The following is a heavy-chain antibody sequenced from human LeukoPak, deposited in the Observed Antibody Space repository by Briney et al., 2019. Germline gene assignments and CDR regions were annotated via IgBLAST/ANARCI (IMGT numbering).Heavy chain of an antibody. CDR1: GGSISSSSYY. CDR2: TYYSGST. D-gene: IGHD6-13*01. CDR3: ATRGYYSSSWSY. J-gene: IGHJ4*02. Sequence: SETLSLTCTVSGGSISSSSYYWGWIRQPPGKGLEWIGSTYYSGSTYYDPSLKSRVTISVDTSKNQFSLKLNSVTAADTAVYYCATRGYYSSSWSYWGQGTLVTVSS. V-gene: IGHV4-39*01.